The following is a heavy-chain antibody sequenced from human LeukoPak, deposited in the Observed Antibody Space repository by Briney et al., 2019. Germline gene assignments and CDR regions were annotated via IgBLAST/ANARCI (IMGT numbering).Heavy chain of an antibody. J-gene: IGHJ4*02. CDR3: ARRYGSGSSGAFDY. CDR2: IYYSGST. Sequence: SETLSLICTVSGGSISSYYWSWIRQPPGKGLEWIAYIYYSGSTNYNPSLKSRVTISVDTSKNQFSLKLSSVTAADTAVYYCARRYGSGSSGAFDYWGQGTLVTVSS. CDR1: GGSISSYY. V-gene: IGHV4-59*01. D-gene: IGHD3-10*01.